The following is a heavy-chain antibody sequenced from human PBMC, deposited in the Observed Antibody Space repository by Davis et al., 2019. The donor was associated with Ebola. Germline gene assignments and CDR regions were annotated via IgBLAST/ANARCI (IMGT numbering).Heavy chain of an antibody. CDR1: GFTFTNYA. Sequence: PGGSLRLSCAASGFTFTNYAMSWVRQAPGKGLEWVSDISGRGALTFYADSVKGRFTISRDNSKNTLYLQMNSLRAEDTAVYYCARSEIYYYDSTPYPEGFDYWGHGTLVTVPS. CDR3: ARSEIYYYDSTPYPEGFDY. V-gene: IGHV3-23*01. J-gene: IGHJ4*01. D-gene: IGHD3-22*01. CDR2: ISGRGALT.